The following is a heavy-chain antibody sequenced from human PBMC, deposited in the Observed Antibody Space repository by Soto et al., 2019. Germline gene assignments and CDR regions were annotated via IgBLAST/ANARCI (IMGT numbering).Heavy chain of an antibody. CDR2: IGSSGSTI. CDR3: GRSARLYGMDV. V-gene: IGHV3-48*03. CDR1: GFTFSSYE. Sequence: PGGSLRLSCAASGFTFSSYEMNWVRQAPGKGGEWVSYIGSSGSTIYYVDSWKGRFTIYRDEAKNSLYLQMNGLGAEATAVYYCGRSARLYGMDVWGQETTVTVSS. J-gene: IGHJ6*02. D-gene: IGHD6-6*01.